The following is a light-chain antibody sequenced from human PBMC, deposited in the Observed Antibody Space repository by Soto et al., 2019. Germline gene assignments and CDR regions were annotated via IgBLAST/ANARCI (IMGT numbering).Light chain of an antibody. CDR2: DTS. J-gene: IGKJ1*01. CDR3: QQYYSPWT. Sequence: ETVLTQSPATLSLSPGDRATLSCRASQSVSNNFLAWYQQKPGQSPRLLTYDTSSRATDIPDRFSGSGSGTDFTLTISGLEPEDSAVYYCQQYYSPWTLGQATKVE. CDR1: QSVSNNF. V-gene: IGKV3-20*01.